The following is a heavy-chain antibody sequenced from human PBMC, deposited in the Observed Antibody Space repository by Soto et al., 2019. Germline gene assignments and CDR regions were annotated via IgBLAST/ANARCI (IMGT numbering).Heavy chain of an antibody. CDR1: GGSISSYY. CDR2: IYYSGST. V-gene: IGHV4-59*08. CDR3: ARHHDS. J-gene: IGHJ4*02. Sequence: QVQLQESGPGLVKPSETLSLTCTVSGGSISSYYWSWIRQPPGKGLEWIGYIYYSGSTNNNPSLKRRVTISAVTSKTQFSLKLSSVTAAGTAVYYCARHHDSWGPGTLVTVSS.